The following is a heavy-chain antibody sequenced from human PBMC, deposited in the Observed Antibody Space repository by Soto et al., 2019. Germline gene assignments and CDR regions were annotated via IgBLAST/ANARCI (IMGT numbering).Heavy chain of an antibody. CDR3: ARGYF. Sequence: SDSLSHTYNNSGDSISNTNVNSLWIRQPPGKGLEWIGLIYYSGTTHYNPSLKSRVAISVDMSKNQFSLKLSSVTAADTAVYYCARGYF. J-gene: IGHJ4*01. CDR2: IYYSGTT. CDR1: GDSISNTNVN. V-gene: IGHV4-39*01.